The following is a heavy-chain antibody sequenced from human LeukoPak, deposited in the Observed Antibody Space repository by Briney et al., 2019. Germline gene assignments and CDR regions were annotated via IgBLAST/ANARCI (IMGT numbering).Heavy chain of an antibody. CDR3: ARRIRLWSYWHFDL. J-gene: IGHJ2*01. CDR2: VHSNGNT. D-gene: IGHD5-18*01. Sequence: SETLSLTCTVSGGSFTTYSWSWIRQPPGKGLDWIGDVHSNGNTNYNPSLKNRVTMSIDTSRDQFSLTLTSVTAADTAIFYCARRIRLWSYWHFDLWGRGTLVTVSS. V-gene: IGHV4-4*08. CDR1: GGSFTTYS.